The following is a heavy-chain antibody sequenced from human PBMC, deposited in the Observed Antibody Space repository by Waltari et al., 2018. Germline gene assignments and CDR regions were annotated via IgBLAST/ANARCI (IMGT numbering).Heavy chain of an antibody. CDR1: GFTFSRFW. J-gene: IGHJ6*03. CDR2: IKEDGSEK. V-gene: IGHV3-7*01. Sequence: EVQLVESGGGLVQPGGSLRLSCAASGFTFSRFWMSWVRQAPGKGLEGVANIKEDGSEKHDVDSVKGRFTISRDNAKNSLYLQMNILEADDTAVYYCARDENWNYYYMDVWGKGTTVTVSS. D-gene: IGHD1-1*01. CDR3: ARDENWNYYYMDV.